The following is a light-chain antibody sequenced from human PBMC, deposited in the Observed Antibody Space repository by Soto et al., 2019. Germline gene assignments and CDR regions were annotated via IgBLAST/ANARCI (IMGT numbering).Light chain of an antibody. V-gene: IGLV2-8*01. Sequence: QSVLTQPPSASGSPGQSVTISCTGTSSDVGGYNYVSWYQQHPGKAPKLMIYEVTKRPSGVPDRFSGSKSGNTASLTVSGLQSEDEADYYCASYARTNTVGVFGTGTKLTVL. J-gene: IGLJ1*01. CDR2: EVT. CDR3: ASYARTNTVGV. CDR1: SSDVGGYNY.